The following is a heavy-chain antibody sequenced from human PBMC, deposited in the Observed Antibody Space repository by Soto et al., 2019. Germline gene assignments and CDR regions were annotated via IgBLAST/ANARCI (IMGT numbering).Heavy chain of an antibody. Sequence: SVKVSCKASGFTFTSSAVQWVRQARGQRLEWIGWIVVGSGNTNYAQKFQGRVTITADKSTSAAYMELSSLRSEDTAVYYCARAPWAAAGAFFDYWGQGTLVTVSS. CDR1: GFTFTSSA. D-gene: IGHD6-13*01. J-gene: IGHJ4*02. CDR2: IVVGSGNT. CDR3: ARAPWAAAGAFFDY. V-gene: IGHV1-58*01.